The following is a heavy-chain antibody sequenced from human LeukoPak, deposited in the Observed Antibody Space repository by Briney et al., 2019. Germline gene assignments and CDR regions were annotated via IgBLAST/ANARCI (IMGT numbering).Heavy chain of an antibody. Sequence: GGSLRLSCAASGFTFSSYSMNWVRQAPGKGLEWVSSISSSSSYIYYADSVKGRFTISRDNAKNSLYMQMNSLRAEDTAVYYCARGVNYYGSGSPYYYYGMDVWGQGTTVTVSS. CDR3: ARGVNYYGSGSPYYYYGMDV. CDR1: GFTFSSYS. V-gene: IGHV3-21*01. CDR2: ISSSSSYI. J-gene: IGHJ6*02. D-gene: IGHD3-10*01.